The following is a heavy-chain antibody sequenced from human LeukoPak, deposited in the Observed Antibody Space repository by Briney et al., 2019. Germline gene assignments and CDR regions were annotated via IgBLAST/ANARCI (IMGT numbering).Heavy chain of an antibody. CDR3: ARDTKN. J-gene: IGHJ4*02. D-gene: IGHD1-1*01. CDR1: GVSISSANYY. Sequence: SETLSLTCTVSGVSISSANYYWSWIRRPAGKALEWVGRIYTSGSTNYNPSLKSRVTISIDTSKNQFSLKLNSVTAADTAVYYCARDTKNWGQGTLVTVSS. V-gene: IGHV4-61*02. CDR2: IYTSGST.